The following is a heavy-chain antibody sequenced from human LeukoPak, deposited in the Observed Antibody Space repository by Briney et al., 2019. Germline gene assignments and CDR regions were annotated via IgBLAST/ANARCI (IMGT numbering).Heavy chain of an antibody. D-gene: IGHD2-2*01. Sequence: ASVKVSCKAPGYTFIAYYMHWVRQAPGQGLEWMGWINPNSGGTNYAQKFQGRVTMTRDTSISTAYMDLSRLRSDDTAVYYCARRMGVLVPAATWFDPWGQGTLVTVSS. CDR2: INPNSGGT. CDR3: ARRMGVLVPAATWFDP. CDR1: GYTFIAYY. V-gene: IGHV1-2*02. J-gene: IGHJ5*02.